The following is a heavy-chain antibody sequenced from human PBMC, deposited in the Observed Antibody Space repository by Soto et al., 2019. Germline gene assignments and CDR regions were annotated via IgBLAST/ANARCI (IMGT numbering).Heavy chain of an antibody. CDR2: INHSGST. CDR1: GGSFSGYY. Sequence: DTLSLTCAVYGGSFSGYYWSWIRQPPGKGLEWIGEINHSGSTNYNPSLKSRVTISVDTSKNQFSLKLSSVTAADTAVYYCARGYWSSTSCYKGETLDYWGQGNPVTVYS. CDR3: ARGYWSSTSCYKGETLDY. J-gene: IGHJ4*02. V-gene: IGHV4-34*01. D-gene: IGHD2-2*02.